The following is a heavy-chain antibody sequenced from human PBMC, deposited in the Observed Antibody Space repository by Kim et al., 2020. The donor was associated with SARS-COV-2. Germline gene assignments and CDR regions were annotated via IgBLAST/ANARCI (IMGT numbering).Heavy chain of an antibody. CDR2: ISSSSSNI. Sequence: GGSLRLSCAASGFTFSSYSMNWVRQAPGKGLEWVSSISSSSSNIYYADSVKGRFTISRDNAKNSLYLQMNSLRAEDTASCYCAGDYSSTRNLLFDYWGQGTLVTVSS. J-gene: IGHJ4*02. CDR3: AGDYSSTRNLLFDY. D-gene: IGHD6-13*01. CDR1: GFTFSSYS. V-gene: IGHV3-21*01.